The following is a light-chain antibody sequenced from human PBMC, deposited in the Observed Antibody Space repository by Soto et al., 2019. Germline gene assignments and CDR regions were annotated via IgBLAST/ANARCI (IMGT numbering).Light chain of an antibody. CDR1: SSDVGGYNY. V-gene: IGLV2-8*01. CDR3: SSYAGSSNV. Sequence: QSVLAQPPSASGSLGQSVAISFTGTSSDVGGYNYVSWYQQHPGKAPKLMIYEVNKRPSGVPDRFSGSKSGNTASLTVSGLQAEDEADYYCSSYAGSSNVFGTGTKVTVL. CDR2: EVN. J-gene: IGLJ1*01.